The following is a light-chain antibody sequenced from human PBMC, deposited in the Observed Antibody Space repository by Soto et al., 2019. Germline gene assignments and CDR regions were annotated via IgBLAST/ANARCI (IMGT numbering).Light chain of an antibody. CDR1: QTVSSNY. J-gene: IGKJ1*01. CDR2: AAS. CDR3: QQYGSSGT. Sequence: SGLTHSPSTLSLSPGERATLSCRASQTVSSNYLAWYQQKPGQAPRLLIYAASNRATGIPDRFSGSGSGTDFTLTISRLEPEDFAVYYWQQYGSSGTFGQGAKVDIK. V-gene: IGKV3-20*01.